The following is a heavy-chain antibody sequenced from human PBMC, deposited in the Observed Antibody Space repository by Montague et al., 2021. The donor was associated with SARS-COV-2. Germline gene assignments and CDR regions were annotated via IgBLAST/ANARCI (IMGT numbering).Heavy chain of an antibody. CDR2: INHSGST. V-gene: IGHV4-34*01. CDR1: GGSFSGYY. CDR3: ARVRAVPAAMRIFILGRSYYGMDV. Sequence: SETLSLTCAVYGGSFSGYYWSWIRQPPGKGLEWIGEINHSGSTNYNPSLKSRVTISVDTSKNQFSLKLSSVTAADTAVYYCARVRAVPAAMRIFILGRSYYGMDVGAQGTRVPV. J-gene: IGHJ6*02. D-gene: IGHD2-2*01.